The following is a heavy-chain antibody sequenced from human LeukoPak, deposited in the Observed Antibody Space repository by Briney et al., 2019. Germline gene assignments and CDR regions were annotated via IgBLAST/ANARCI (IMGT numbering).Heavy chain of an antibody. J-gene: IGHJ4*01. Sequence: SETLSLTCTVSGGSISSSSYYWGWIRQSPGTGLEWIGSIYYSGTTYYNPSLKSRVTISIDTSKNQFSLKMSSVTAADTAVYYCAKSGGYGLIDYWGQGTLVTVSS. V-gene: IGHV4-39*01. CDR3: AKSGGYGLIDY. CDR2: IYYSGTT. CDR1: GGSISSSSYY. D-gene: IGHD6-25*01.